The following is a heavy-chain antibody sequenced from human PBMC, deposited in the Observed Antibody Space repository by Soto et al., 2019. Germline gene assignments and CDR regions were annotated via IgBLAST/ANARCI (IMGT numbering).Heavy chain of an antibody. V-gene: IGHV3-7*01. J-gene: IGHJ4*02. Sequence: EVQLVESGGGLVQPGGSLRLSCAASGFTFSSYWMSWVRQAPGKGLEWVANIKQDGSEKYYVDSVKGRFTISRDNAKNSLYLQMNSLRAEDTAVYYCARDQENDDFWSGSIGYWGQGTLVTVSS. D-gene: IGHD3-3*01. CDR3: ARDQENDDFWSGSIGY. CDR1: GFTFSSYW. CDR2: IKQDGSEK.